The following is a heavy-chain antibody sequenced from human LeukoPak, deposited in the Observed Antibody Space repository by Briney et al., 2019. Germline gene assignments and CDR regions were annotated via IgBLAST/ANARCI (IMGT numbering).Heavy chain of an antibody. V-gene: IGHV3-23*01. D-gene: IGHD3-10*01. CDR3: AKEAEGITMVRGVIITGDY. CDR2: ISGRGGST. CDR1: GFTFSSYA. Sequence: PGGSLRLSCAASGFTFSSYAMSWVRQAPGKGLEWVSAISGRGGSTYYADSVKGRFTISRDNSKNTLYLQMNSLRAEDTAVYYCAKEAEGITMVRGVIITGDYWGQGTLVTVSS. J-gene: IGHJ4*02.